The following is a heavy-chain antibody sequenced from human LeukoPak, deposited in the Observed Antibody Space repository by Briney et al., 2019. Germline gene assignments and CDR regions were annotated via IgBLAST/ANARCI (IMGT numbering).Heavy chain of an antibody. Sequence: GASVKVSCKVSGSTLTELSMHWVRQAPGKGLEWMGGFDPEDGEPIYPQKFQGRVTMTEGTSTDTDYMELSSLRSEDTAVHYCATNRYYGSGPTPLGAFDTWGQGTMVTVSS. CDR1: GSTLTELS. V-gene: IGHV1-24*01. CDR3: ATNRYYGSGPTPLGAFDT. CDR2: FDPEDGEP. J-gene: IGHJ3*02. D-gene: IGHD3-10*01.